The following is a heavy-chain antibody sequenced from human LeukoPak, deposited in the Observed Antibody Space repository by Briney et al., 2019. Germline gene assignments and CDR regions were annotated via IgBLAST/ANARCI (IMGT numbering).Heavy chain of an antibody. D-gene: IGHD2-15*01. V-gene: IGHV4-59*08. CDR1: GGSISSYY. CDR2: IYYSGST. CDR3: ARRGSGSGGTYAGMDV. J-gene: IGHJ6*02. Sequence: SETLSLTCTVSGGSISSYYWSWIRQPPGKGLEWIGYIYYSGSTNYNPSLRSRVTMSVDTSKNQFSLRLTSVSATDTALYYCARRGSGSGGTYAGMDVWGQGTSVTVSS.